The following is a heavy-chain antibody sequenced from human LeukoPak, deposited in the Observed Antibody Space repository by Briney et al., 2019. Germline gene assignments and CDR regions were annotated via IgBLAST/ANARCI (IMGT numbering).Heavy chain of an antibody. CDR1: GYSFTSHW. CDR3: ARLIGSGWYDY. V-gene: IGHV5-51*01. CDR2: IYPGDFET. J-gene: IGHJ4*02. D-gene: IGHD6-19*01. Sequence: GESLKISCKASGYSFTSHWIGWVRQMSGKGLEWMGIIYPGDFETRYSPSFQGQVTISADKSISTAYLQWSSLKASDTATYYCARLIGSGWYDYWGQGTPVTVSS.